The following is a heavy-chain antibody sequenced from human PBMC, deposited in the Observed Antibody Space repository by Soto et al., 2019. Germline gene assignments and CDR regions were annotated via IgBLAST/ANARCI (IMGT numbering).Heavy chain of an antibody. D-gene: IGHD2-21*02. CDR1: GGSISTDHYH. Sequence: QVQLQESGPGLVRPSQTLSLTCTVSGGSISTDHYHWTWIRQTPGKGLEWIGYIHYSGSIHFNSSLQSRVSMSVDTSKNLFSLKLSSVTAADTAVYFCAREDDGGDRDYYGLDVWGQGTTVTVSS. J-gene: IGHJ6*02. CDR2: IHYSGSI. CDR3: AREDDGGDRDYYGLDV. V-gene: IGHV4-30-4*01.